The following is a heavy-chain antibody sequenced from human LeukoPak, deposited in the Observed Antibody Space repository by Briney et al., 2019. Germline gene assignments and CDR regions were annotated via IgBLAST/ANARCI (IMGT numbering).Heavy chain of an antibody. Sequence: TSSETLSLTCAVYGGSFSGYHWSWIRQPPGKGLEWIGEINHSGSTNYNPSLKSRVTISVDTSKNQFSLKLSSVTAADTAVYYCARGLVATYWGQGTLVTVSS. V-gene: IGHV4-34*01. CDR2: INHSGST. CDR1: GGSFSGYH. J-gene: IGHJ4*02. CDR3: ARGLVATY. D-gene: IGHD5-12*01.